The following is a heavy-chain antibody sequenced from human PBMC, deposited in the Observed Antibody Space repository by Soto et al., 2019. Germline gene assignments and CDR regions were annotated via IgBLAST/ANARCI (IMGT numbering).Heavy chain of an antibody. D-gene: IGHD6-19*01. CDR3: ARTSKYGC. CDR2: INHSGST. Sequence: QVQLQQWGAGLLKPSETLSLTCAVYCGSFSGYYWSWIRQPPGKGLEWIGEINHSGSTNYNPSLKGRVTMSGDTAKHQFSRKLSSVSAADTAVYYCARTSKYGCWGQGTRFTVSS. CDR1: CGSFSGYY. V-gene: IGHV4-34*01. J-gene: IGHJ4*02.